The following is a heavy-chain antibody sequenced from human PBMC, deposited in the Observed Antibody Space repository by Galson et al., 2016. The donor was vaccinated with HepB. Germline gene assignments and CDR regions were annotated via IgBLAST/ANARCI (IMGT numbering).Heavy chain of an antibody. V-gene: IGHV3-74*01. CDR3: VRDHSVVPTTAYNWFDP. D-gene: IGHD4-23*01. Sequence: SLRLSCAASGFAFSSHWMHWVRQDLGKRLVWVSRINSDGTISNYADSVKGRFTISRDNAKNTLYLQMNSLRAEDTAVYFCVRDHSVVPTTAYNWFDPWGRGTLVTV. CDR1: GFAFSSHW. J-gene: IGHJ5*02. CDR2: INSDGTIS.